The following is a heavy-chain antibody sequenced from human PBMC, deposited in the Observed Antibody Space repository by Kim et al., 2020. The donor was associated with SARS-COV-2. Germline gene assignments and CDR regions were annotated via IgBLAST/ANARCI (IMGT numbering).Heavy chain of an antibody. V-gene: IGHV3-13*04. Sequence: GGSLRLSCAASGFTFSSYDMHWVRQATGKGLEWVSAIGTAGDTYYPGSVKGRFTISRENAKNSLYLQMNSLRAGDTAVYYCARYDFWRSMDVWGQGTTVTVSS. D-gene: IGHD3-3*01. J-gene: IGHJ6*02. CDR3: ARYDFWRSMDV. CDR2: IGTAGDT. CDR1: GFTFSSYD.